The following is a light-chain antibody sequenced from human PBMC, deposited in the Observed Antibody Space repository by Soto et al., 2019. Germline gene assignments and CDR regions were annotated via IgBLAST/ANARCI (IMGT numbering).Light chain of an antibody. V-gene: IGKV3-20*01. CDR1: QSVSNNY. Sequence: EIVLTQSPGTLSLTPGERDTLSCKASQSVSNNYLAWYQQKPGQAPRLLIYVASNRATGIPDRFSGSGSGTDFTLTISRLEPEEFAVYDCQQYGSSGTVGQGTKVDIK. CDR2: VAS. J-gene: IGKJ1*01. CDR3: QQYGSSGT.